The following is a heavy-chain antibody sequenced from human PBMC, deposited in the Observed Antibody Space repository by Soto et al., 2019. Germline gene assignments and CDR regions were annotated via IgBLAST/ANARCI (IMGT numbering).Heavy chain of an antibody. CDR3: ARHATSLSDP. CDR1: GGSISSSSYY. Sequence: PSETLSLTCTVSGGSISSSSYYWGWIRQPPGKGLEWIGSIYYSGSTYYNPSLKSRVTISVDTSKNQFSLKLSSVTAADTAVYYCARHATSLSDPWGQGTLVTGS. V-gene: IGHV4-39*01. J-gene: IGHJ5*02. CDR2: IYYSGST.